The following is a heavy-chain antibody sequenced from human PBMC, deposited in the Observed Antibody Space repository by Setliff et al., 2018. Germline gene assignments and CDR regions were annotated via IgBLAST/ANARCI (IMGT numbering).Heavy chain of an antibody. CDR3: AWEQFVPFRDYYMDV. D-gene: IGHD6-6*01. Sequence: TLSLTCAVYGGSFSTYFWSWIRQPPGKGLEWIGEINHSGDTNYNPSLKSRVTISADTSKDQFSLNLTSVTAADTAVYYCAWEQFVPFRDYYMDVWGKGTTVTVSS. CDR1: GGSFSTYF. CDR2: INHSGDT. J-gene: IGHJ6*03. V-gene: IGHV4-34*01.